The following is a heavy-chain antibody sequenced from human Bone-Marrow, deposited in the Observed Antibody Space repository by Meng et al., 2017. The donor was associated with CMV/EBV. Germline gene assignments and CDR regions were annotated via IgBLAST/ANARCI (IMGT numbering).Heavy chain of an antibody. CDR3: AKDLIDSSSVRIFDY. CDR1: GFTFSSYA. D-gene: IGHD6-6*01. CDR2: ISGSGGST. J-gene: IGHJ4*02. V-gene: IGHV3-23*01. Sequence: GGSLRLSCAASGFTFSSYAMSWVRQAPGKGLEWVSAISGSGGSTYYADSVKGRFTISRDNSKNTLYLQMNSLRAEDTAVYYCAKDLIDSSSVRIFDYWGQGPLVTVSS.